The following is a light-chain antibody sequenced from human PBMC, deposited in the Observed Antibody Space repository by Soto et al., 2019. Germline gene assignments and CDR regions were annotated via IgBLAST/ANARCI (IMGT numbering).Light chain of an antibody. Sequence: EIVLTQSPVTLALAPWESAARSCMASQPFRNDYLAWYQQKPGQAPRVLISGASTRVTGIPYRFSGSGSGADFTLTISRLEPEDFAVYYCQQYGTLPWTFGQGTKVDIK. CDR2: GAS. J-gene: IGKJ1*01. V-gene: IGKV3-20*01. CDR1: QPFRNDY. CDR3: QQYGTLPWT.